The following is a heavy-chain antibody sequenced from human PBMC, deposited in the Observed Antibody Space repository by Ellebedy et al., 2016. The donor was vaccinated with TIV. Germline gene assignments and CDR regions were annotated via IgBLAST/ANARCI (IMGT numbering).Heavy chain of an antibody. CDR3: ARVRRWELLNYYYYGMDV. D-gene: IGHD1-26*01. V-gene: IGHV1-18*04. CDR2: ISAYNGNT. J-gene: IGHJ6*02. Sequence: ASVKVSCKASGYTFTSYGISWVRQAPGQGLEWMGWISAYNGNTNYAQKLQGRVTMTTDTSTSTAYMELRSLRSDDTAVYYCARVRRWELLNYYYYGMDVWGQGTTVTVSS. CDR1: GYTFTSYG.